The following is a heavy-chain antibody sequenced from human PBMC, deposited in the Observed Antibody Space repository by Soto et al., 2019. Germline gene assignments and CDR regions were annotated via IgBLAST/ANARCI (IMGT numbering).Heavy chain of an antibody. CDR2: IYYSGST. J-gene: IGHJ4*02. V-gene: IGHV4-30-4*01. CDR3: ERDGGRGYSRL. D-gene: IGHD6-13*01. CDR1: GGSISSGDYY. Sequence: SETLSLTCTVSGGSISSGDYYWSWIRQPPGKGLEWIGYIYYSGSTYYNPSLKSRVTISVDTSKNQFSLKLSSVTAADTAVYYCERDGGRGYSRLWGQGTLVTVSS.